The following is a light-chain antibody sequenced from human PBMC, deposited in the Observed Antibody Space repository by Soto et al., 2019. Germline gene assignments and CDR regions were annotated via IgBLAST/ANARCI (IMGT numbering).Light chain of an antibody. CDR3: ISYTVSSTSYV. Sequence: QSALTQPAPVSGSRGQSITISCSGTSSDVGSYDHVAWYQQFPGKTPKLMIYEVSNRPSGVSSRFSGSKSGNTASLTISGLQAEDEADCCCISYTVSSTSYVFGGGTEVTVL. J-gene: IGLJ1*01. V-gene: IGLV2-14*01. CDR1: SSDVGSYDH. CDR2: EVS.